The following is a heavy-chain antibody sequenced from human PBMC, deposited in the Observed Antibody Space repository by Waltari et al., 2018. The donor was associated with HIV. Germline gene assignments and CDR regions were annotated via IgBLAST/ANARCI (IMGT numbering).Heavy chain of an antibody. J-gene: IGHJ4*02. V-gene: IGHV4-34*02. Sequence: QVRLQQWGAGLLKPSETLSLTCAVYGGSFSTYYWTWIRQTPEKGLEWFGEINHSGTTDYNPSLKSRLTMSIDTSKNQFSLKLNSVTAADTAVYYCARHRFTRGNSAWYFLYWGQGTHVTVSS. D-gene: IGHD6-19*01. CDR3: ARHRFTRGNSAWYFLY. CDR2: INHSGTT. CDR1: GGSFSTYY.